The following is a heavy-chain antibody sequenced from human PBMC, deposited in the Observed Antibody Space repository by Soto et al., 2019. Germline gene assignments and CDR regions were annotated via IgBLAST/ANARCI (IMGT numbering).Heavy chain of an antibody. J-gene: IGHJ4*02. CDR1: GFTFSGHW. D-gene: IGHD2-21*02. V-gene: IGHV3-74*01. Sequence: HPGGSLRLSCAASGFTFSGHWMHWVRQGPGKGLVWVSRISSDGRSTSYADSVKGRFTISRDNAKNTLFLQMNSLRAEDTAVYYCARSDLAHCGGDCYYSFDHWGQGILVTVS. CDR3: ARSDLAHCGGDCYYSFDH. CDR2: ISSDGRST.